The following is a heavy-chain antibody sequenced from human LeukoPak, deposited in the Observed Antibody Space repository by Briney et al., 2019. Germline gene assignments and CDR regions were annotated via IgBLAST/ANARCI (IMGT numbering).Heavy chain of an antibody. CDR3: ARYAVGATTNDY. CDR1: GGTFSSYA. V-gene: IGHV1-8*02. CDR2: MNPNSGNT. Sequence: ASVKVSCKASGGTFSSYAISWVRQAPGQGLEWMGWMNPNSGNTGYAQKFQGRVTMTRNTSISTAYMELSSLRSEDTAVYYCARYAVGATTNDYWGQGTLVTVSS. J-gene: IGHJ4*02. D-gene: IGHD1-26*01.